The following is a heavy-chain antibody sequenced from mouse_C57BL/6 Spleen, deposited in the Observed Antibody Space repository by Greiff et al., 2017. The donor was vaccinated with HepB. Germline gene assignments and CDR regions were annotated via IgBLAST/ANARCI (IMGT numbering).Heavy chain of an antibody. CDR1: GYTFTDYY. CDR2: INPNNGGT. CDR3: ARVIYYGYERHYFDY. D-gene: IGHD2-2*01. J-gene: IGHJ2*01. Sequence: EVQLQQSGPELVKPGASVKISCKASGYTFTDYYMNWVKQSHGKSLEWIGDINPNNGGTSYNQKFKGKATLTVDKSSSTAYMELRSLTSEDSAVYYCARVIYYGYERHYFDYWGQGTTLTVSS. V-gene: IGHV1-26*01.